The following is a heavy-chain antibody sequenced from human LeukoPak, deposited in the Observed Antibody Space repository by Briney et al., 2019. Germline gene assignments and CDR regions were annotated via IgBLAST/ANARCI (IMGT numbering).Heavy chain of an antibody. V-gene: IGHV1-18*01. CDR3: AREAVALDY. Sequence: XVXXXXGQGLEWMGWISAYNGNTNYAQKLQGRVTMTTDTSTSTAYMELRSLRSDDTAVYYCAREAVALDYWGQGTLVTVSS. CDR2: ISAYNGNT. J-gene: IGHJ4*02. D-gene: IGHD6-19*01.